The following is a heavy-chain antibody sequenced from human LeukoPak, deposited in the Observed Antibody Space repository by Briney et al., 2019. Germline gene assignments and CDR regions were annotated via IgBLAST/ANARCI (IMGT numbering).Heavy chain of an antibody. D-gene: IGHD3-10*01. V-gene: IGHV4-34*01. CDR3: ARGRYYYGSGSHFPFDY. J-gene: IGHJ4*02. CDR2: INHSGST. Sequence: SETLSLTCAVYGGSFSSYYWSWIRQPPGKGLEWIGEINHSGSTNYNPSLKSRVTISVDTSKNQFSLKLSSVTAADTAVYYCARGRYYYGSGSHFPFDYWGQGTLVTVSS. CDR1: GGSFSSYY.